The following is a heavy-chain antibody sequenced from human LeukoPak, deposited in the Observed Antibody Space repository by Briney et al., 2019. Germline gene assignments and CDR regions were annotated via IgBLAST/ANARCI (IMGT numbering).Heavy chain of an antibody. CDR1: GFTFTSHS. CDR2: ITGSGSST. J-gene: IGHJ4*02. D-gene: IGHD3-10*01. Sequence: GGSLRLSCAASGFTFTSHSITWFRQAPGKGLEWVSSITGSGSSTYYADSVKGRFTISRDNAKNSLYLQMNSLRAEDTAVYYCARDQYGSGSYSDYWGQGTLVTVSS. V-gene: IGHV3-23*01. CDR3: ARDQYGSGSYSDY.